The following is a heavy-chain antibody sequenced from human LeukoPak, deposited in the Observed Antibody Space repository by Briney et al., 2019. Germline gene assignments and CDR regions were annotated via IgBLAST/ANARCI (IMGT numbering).Heavy chain of an antibody. V-gene: IGHV4-39*07. Sequence: ASETLSLTCSVSGASISSTNYYWGWIRRPPGKGLERIGSISYSGTTFYSPSLKSRVTISADTSKNQFSLNLSSVTATDTAVYYCARIGVRSVIIFGVFDYWGQGIRVTVSS. D-gene: IGHD3-10*01. J-gene: IGHJ4*02. CDR2: ISYSGTT. CDR1: GASISSTNYY. CDR3: ARIGVRSVIIFGVFDY.